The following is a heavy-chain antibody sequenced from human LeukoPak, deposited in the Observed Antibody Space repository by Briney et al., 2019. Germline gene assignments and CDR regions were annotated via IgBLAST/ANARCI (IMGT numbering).Heavy chain of an antibody. J-gene: IGHJ5*02. CDR3: AKLPREYCSSTSCPNWFDT. CDR1: GFTFSTYG. V-gene: IGHV3-23*01. D-gene: IGHD2-2*01. Sequence: GRSLRLSCAASGFTFSTYGMHWVRQAPGKGLEWVSALSASGGTTYYADSVKGRFTTSRDNSKNTLYLQMNSLRAEDTAVYYCAKLPREYCSSTSCPNWFDTWGQGTLVTVSS. CDR2: LSASGGTT.